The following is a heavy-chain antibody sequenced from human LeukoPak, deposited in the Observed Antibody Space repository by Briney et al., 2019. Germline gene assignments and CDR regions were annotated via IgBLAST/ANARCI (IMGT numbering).Heavy chain of an antibody. CDR1: GFTFSSYA. D-gene: IGHD2-2*01. V-gene: IGHV3-21*01. J-gene: IGHJ4*02. CDR2: ISRTSAYI. Sequence: GGSLRLSCAASGFTFSSYAMKWVRQAPGKGLEWVSAISRTSAYIYYSDSVKGRLTISRDNAKNSVYLQIDSLGAEDTAVYYCARDERRYCSDSSCYPGDYWGQGTLVTVSS. CDR3: ARDERRYCSDSSCYPGDY.